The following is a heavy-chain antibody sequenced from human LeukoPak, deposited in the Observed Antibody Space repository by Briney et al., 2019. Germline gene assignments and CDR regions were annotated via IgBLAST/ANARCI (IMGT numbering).Heavy chain of an antibody. CDR2: IKQDGSEK. J-gene: IGHJ5*02. Sequence: GGSLRLSCVASGFTFSSYWMSWVRQAPGKGLEWVANIKQDGSEKYYVDSVKGRFTISRDNAKNSLYLQMNSLRAEDTAVYYCAREDSNFLPYNWFDPWGQGTLVTYSS. D-gene: IGHD4-11*01. V-gene: IGHV3-7*03. CDR3: AREDSNFLPYNWFDP. CDR1: GFTFSSYW.